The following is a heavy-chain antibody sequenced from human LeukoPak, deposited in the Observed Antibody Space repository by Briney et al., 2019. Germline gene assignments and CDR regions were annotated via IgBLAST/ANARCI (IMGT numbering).Heavy chain of an antibody. V-gene: IGHV4-38-2*02. CDR3: ARDPRWLTPDCTSTSCYENYFDP. CDR1: GYSISSGYQ. CDR2: IYHSGSG. D-gene: IGHD2-2*01. Sequence: SETLSLICGVSGYSISSGYQWAWIRQSPGKGLEWIGSIYHSGSGHYNPSLKSRVTISVETSKNQFSLNIFSVTAADTAVYYCARDPRWLTPDCTSTSCYENYFDPWGQGTLVTVSS. J-gene: IGHJ5*02.